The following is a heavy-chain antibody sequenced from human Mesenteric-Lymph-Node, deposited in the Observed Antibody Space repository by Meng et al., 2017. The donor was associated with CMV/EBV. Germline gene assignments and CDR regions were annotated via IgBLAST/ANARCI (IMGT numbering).Heavy chain of an antibody. J-gene: IGHJ4*02. Sequence: ASVKVSCKASGGTVSNYAISWVRQAPGQGLEWMGGTLPLFGTSSYAQKFQGRVTITTDESTNTAYMELSSLSSDDTAVYYCARDGDGYSQFDYWGQGTLVTVSS. CDR2: TLPLFGTS. CDR3: ARDGDGYSQFDY. CDR1: GGTVSNYA. V-gene: IGHV1-69*05. D-gene: IGHD5-24*01.